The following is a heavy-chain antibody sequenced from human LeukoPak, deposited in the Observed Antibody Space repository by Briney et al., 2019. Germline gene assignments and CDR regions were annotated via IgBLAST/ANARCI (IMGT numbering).Heavy chain of an antibody. CDR1: GFTISSHW. CDR3: ARTEGDGYNPFDY. Sequence: PGGSLRLSCAASGFTISSHWMSWVRQAPGKGLEWVANIKQDGSEKYYVDSVKGRFTIFRDNAKNSLYLQMNSLRAEDTAVYYCARTEGDGYNPFDYWGQGTLVTVSS. CDR2: IKQDGSEK. D-gene: IGHD5-24*01. V-gene: IGHV3-7*03. J-gene: IGHJ4*02.